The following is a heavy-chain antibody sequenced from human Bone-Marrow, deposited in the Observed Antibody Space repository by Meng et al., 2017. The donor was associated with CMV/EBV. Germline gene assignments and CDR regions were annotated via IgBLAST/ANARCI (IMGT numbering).Heavy chain of an antibody. CDR2: ISSGGTYI. J-gene: IGHJ6*01. CDR1: GFVFSDYS. V-gene: IGHV3-21*01. D-gene: IGHD3-3*01. CDR3: ARDSRPGFLEWASPLGGMDF. Sequence: GESLKISCAASGFVFSDYSMNWVRQAPGKGLEWVSFISSGGTYIYYADSLEGRFTISRDNAKNSLSLQLRSLRVEDTAVYYCARDSRPGFLEWASPLGGMDFWGPGNTVHGAS.